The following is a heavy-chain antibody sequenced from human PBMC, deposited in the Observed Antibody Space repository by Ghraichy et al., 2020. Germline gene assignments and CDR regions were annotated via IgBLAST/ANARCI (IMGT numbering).Heavy chain of an antibody. D-gene: IGHD5-18*01. J-gene: IGHJ4*02. Sequence: SCAASGFTFSDYYMSWIRQAPGKGLEWVSYISSSGSTIYYADSVKDRFTISRDNAKNSLYLQMNSLRAEDTAVYYCARDVSAMDDYFDYWGQGTLVTVSS. CDR1: GFTFSDYY. CDR2: ISSSGSTI. V-gene: IGHV3-11*01. CDR3: ARDVSAMDDYFDY.